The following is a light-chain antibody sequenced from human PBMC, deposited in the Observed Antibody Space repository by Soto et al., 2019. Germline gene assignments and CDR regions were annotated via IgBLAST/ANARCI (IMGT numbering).Light chain of an antibody. J-gene: IGLJ1*01. V-gene: IGLV2-23*01. CDR1: SSDVGSYNL. CDR2: EGS. CDR3: CSYAGSSTYV. Sequence: QCVLTQPASVSGSPGQSLTISCTGTSSDVGSYNLISWYQQHPGKAPKLMIYEGSKRPSGVSNRFSGSKSGNTASLTISGLQAEDEADYYCCSYAGSSTYVFGTGTKVTV.